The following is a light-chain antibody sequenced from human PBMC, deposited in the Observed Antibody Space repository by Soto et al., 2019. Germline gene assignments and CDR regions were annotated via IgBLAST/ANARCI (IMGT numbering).Light chain of an antibody. CDR2: GES. Sequence: DIQLTQSPSSLSASVGDTVTVTCRASQDINKYLAWYQQKPGKVPQLLIYGESTSQLGVPHRFSGSGSGTDFTLTISSLQAEYVATYYCQKYDSDPVTFGPGTKVDIK. CDR1: QDINKY. J-gene: IGKJ3*01. CDR3: QKYDSDPVT. V-gene: IGKV1-27*01.